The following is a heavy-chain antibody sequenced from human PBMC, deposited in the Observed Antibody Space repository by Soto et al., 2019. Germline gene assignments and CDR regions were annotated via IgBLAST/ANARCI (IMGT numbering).Heavy chain of an antibody. V-gene: IGHV3-30*18. CDR1: GFTFSSYG. J-gene: IGHJ4*02. CDR3: AKERTAAGTGLTDY. Sequence: GGSLRLSCAASGFTFSSYGMHWVRQAPGKGLEWVAVISYDGSNKYYADSVKGRFTISRDNSKNTLYLQMNSLRAEDTAVYYCAKERTAAGTGLTDYWGQGTLVTVSS. D-gene: IGHD6-13*01. CDR2: ISYDGSNK.